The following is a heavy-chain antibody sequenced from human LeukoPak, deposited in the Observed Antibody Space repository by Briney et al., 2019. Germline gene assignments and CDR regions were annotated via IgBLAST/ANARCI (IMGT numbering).Heavy chain of an antibody. CDR3: AKGGYDILTGYDSPSDY. J-gene: IGHJ4*02. CDR2: ISPYNGNT. Sequence: GASVKVSCKASGYTFTGYGISWVRQAPGQGLEWMGWISPYNGNTNYAQKLQGRVTMTTDTSTSTAYMELRSLRSDDTAVYYCAKGGYDILTGYDSPSDYWGQGTLVTVSS. CDR1: GYTFTGYG. D-gene: IGHD3-9*01. V-gene: IGHV1-18*04.